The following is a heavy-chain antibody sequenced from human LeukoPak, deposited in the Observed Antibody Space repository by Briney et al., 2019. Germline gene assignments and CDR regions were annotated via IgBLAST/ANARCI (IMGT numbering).Heavy chain of an antibody. D-gene: IGHD4-17*01. Sequence: GGSLRLSCAASGFTFSSYAMSWVRQAPGKGLEWVSAISGSGGSTYYADSVKGRFTTSRDNSKNTLYLQMNSLRAEDTAVYYCAKLPTVTTSFSPRWGQGTLVTVSS. CDR1: GFTFSSYA. CDR3: AKLPTVTTSFSPR. J-gene: IGHJ4*02. V-gene: IGHV3-23*01. CDR2: ISGSGGST.